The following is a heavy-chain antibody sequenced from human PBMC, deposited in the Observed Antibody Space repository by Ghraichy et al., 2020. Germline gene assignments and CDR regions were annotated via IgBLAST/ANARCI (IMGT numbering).Heavy chain of an antibody. CDR2: ISGSGGST. CDR1: GFTFSSYA. J-gene: IGHJ4*02. D-gene: IGHD3-22*01. CDR3: AKAGLDYYDSSGYYYDY. Sequence: GGSLRLSCAASGFTFSSYAMTWVRQAPGKGLEWVSAISGSGGSTYYADSVKGRFTISRDNSKNTLYLQMNSLRAEDTAVYYCAKAGLDYYDSSGYYYDYWGQGTLVTVSS. V-gene: IGHV3-23*01.